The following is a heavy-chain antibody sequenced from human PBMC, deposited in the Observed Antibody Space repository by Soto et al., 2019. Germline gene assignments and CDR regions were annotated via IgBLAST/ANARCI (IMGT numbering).Heavy chain of an antibody. J-gene: IGHJ4*02. CDR1: GITFGNYA. Sequence: PGGSLRLSCAASGITFGNYAMSWVRQAPGKGLEWVSDISGSGGSTHYTDSVKGRFTISRDNSKNTQFLQMNSLRADDTAVYYCANSKGYGSGPYWGQGTLVTVSS. CDR3: ANSKGYGSGPY. V-gene: IGHV3-23*01. CDR2: ISGSGGST. D-gene: IGHD3-10*01.